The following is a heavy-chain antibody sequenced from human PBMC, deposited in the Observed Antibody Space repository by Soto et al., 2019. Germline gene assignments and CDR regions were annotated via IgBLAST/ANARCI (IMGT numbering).Heavy chain of an antibody. CDR1: GFTFSDYY. CDR3: ARVFRSWYRARERDDY. J-gene: IGHJ4*02. CDR2: ISSSSSYT. Sequence: GGSLRLSCAASGFTFSDYYMSWIRQAPGKGLEWVSYISSSSSYTNYADSVKGRFTISRDNAKNSLYLQMNSLRAEDTAVYYCARVFRSWYRARERDDYRGQGTLVTVSS. V-gene: IGHV3-11*06. D-gene: IGHD6-13*01.